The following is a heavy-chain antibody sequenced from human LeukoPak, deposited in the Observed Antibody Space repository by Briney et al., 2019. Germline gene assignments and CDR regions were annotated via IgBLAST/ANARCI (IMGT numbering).Heavy chain of an antibody. CDR1: GYTFTSYG. V-gene: IGHV1-18*01. J-gene: IGHJ6*03. CDR3: ARGNSRYNWNDVAYYYYMDV. D-gene: IGHD1-20*01. Sequence: GASVKVSCKASGYTFTSYGISWVRQAPGQGLEWMGWISAYNGNTNYAQKLQGRVTMTTDTSTSTAYMELRSLRSDDTAVYYCARGNSRYNWNDVAYYYYMDVWGKGTTVTVSS. CDR2: ISAYNGNT.